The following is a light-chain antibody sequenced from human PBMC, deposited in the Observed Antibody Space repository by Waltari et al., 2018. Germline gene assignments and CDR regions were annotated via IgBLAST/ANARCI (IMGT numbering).Light chain of an antibody. CDR3: QQYYSISPT. CDR2: WAP. Sequence: DIVMTQSPDSLAVSLGERATINCKSSQSVLYSSNNKNYLAWYQQKAGQPPKLLIYWAPTRESGVPDRFSGSGSGTDFTLTISSLQAEDVAVYHCQQYYSISPTFGQGTKVEIK. CDR1: QSVLYSSNNKNY. J-gene: IGKJ1*01. V-gene: IGKV4-1*01.